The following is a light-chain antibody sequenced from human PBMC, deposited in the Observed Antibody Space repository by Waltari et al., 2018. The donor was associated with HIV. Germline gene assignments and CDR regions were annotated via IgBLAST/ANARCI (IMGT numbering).Light chain of an antibody. CDR2: HVD. Sequence: QSALTQPASVSGSPGQSITISCPGTSSYVGHYNYVSWYQQLPDRAPKLMIYHVDIRPSGVSDRFSGSKSGNTASLTISGLQPEDEADYYCTSYTATTTYVFGTGTKVTVL. V-gene: IGLV2-14*03. CDR3: TSYTATTTYV. J-gene: IGLJ1*01. CDR1: SSYVGHYNY.